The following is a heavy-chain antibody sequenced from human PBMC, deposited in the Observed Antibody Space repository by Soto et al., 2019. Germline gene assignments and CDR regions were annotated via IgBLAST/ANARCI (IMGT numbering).Heavy chain of an antibody. V-gene: IGHV4-59*01. CDR2: IYYTGST. CDR3: ARGRYDVLTGYYPWSYHYYMDV. D-gene: IGHD3-9*01. J-gene: IGHJ6*03. Sequence: QVQLQESGPGLVKPSEPLSLTCTVSGDSISTDYWSWVRQPPGKGPEWIGYIYYTGSTNYNSSLKRPVTTSGDTSKNQFSLKQSSVTAADTAVYYCARGRYDVLTGYYPWSYHYYMDVWGKGTTVTVSS. CDR1: GDSISTDY.